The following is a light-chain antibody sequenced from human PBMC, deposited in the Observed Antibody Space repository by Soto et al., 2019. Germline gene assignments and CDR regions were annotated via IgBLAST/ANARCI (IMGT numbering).Light chain of an antibody. V-gene: IGLV2-14*01. J-gene: IGLJ1*01. CDR2: EVS. CDR3: SSYTRSSTLYV. CDR1: SSDVGAYNY. Sequence: QSALTQPASVSGSPGQSITISCTGTSSDVGAYNYVSWYQQHPGKAPKLMIYEVSNRPSGVSNRFSGSKSGNTASLTISGLQAEDEADYYCSSYTRSSTLYVFGTETKVTVL.